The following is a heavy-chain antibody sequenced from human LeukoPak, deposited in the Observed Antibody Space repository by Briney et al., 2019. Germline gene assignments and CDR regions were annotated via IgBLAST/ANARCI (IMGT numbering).Heavy chain of an antibody. CDR1: GLTFSSYG. J-gene: IGHJ6*03. D-gene: IGHD3-10*01. V-gene: IGHV3-23*01. CDR3: AKVKGMVRGVIIDYYYYYMDV. CDR2: ISGSGGST. Sequence: GGSLRLSCAASGLTFSSYGMSWVRQAPGKGLEWVSAISGSGGSTYYADSVKGRFTISRDNSKNTLYLQMNSLRAEDTAVYYCAKVKGMVRGVIIDYYYYYMDVWGKGTTVTISS.